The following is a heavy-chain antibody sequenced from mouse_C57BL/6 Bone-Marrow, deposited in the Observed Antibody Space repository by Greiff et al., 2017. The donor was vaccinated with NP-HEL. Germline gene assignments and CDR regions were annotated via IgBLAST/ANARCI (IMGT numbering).Heavy chain of an antibody. V-gene: IGHV5-4*01. D-gene: IGHD2-9*01. J-gene: IGHJ3*01. CDR1: GFTFSSYA. CDR2: ISDGGSYT. Sequence: EVQVVESGGGLVKPGGSLKLSCAASGFTFSSYAMSWVRQTPEKRLEWVATISDGGSYTYYPDNVKGRFTISRDNAKNNLYLQMSHLKSEDTAMYYCARDPFYGYEAWFAYWGQGTLVTVSA. CDR3: ARDPFYGYEAWFAY.